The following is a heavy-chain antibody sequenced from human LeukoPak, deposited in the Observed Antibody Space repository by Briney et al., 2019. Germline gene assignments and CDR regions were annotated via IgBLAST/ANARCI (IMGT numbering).Heavy chain of an antibody. CDR1: GGSLSGYY. CDR2: INYSGST. D-gene: IGHD3-9*01. V-gene: IGHV4-34*01. CDR3: ACAIYVWLNYPFDY. J-gene: IGHJ4*02. Sequence: SETLSLICAVSGGSLSGYYWSWIRQPPGKGLEWIGEINYSGSTNYNPSLKSRVTISVDTSKNQFSLKLSSVTAADTAVYFCACAIYVWLNYPFDYWGQG.